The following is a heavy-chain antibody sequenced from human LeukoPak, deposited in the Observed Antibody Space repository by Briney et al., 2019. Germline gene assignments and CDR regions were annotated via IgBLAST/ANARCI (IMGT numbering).Heavy chain of an antibody. CDR2: ISNHGTT. D-gene: IGHD3-3*01. V-gene: IGHV3-53*01. CDR3: ARDNTISGHYEVGY. J-gene: IGHJ4*02. CDR1: GFTFSSYN. Sequence: PGGSLRLSWAASGFTFSSYNVNWVRQAPGMGLESVSVISNHGTTYYADSVKGRFSISRDNSKNTVFLQMNSLRAEDTAVYYCARDNTISGHYEVGYWGQGTLVTVSS.